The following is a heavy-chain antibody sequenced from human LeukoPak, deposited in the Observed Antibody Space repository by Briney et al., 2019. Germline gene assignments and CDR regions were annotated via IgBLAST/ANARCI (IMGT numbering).Heavy chain of an antibody. CDR1: GFTFSSYG. CDR2: IGYDGRNK. Sequence: AGGSLRLSCAASGFTFSSYGIHWDRQAPGKGLEWVTFIGYDGRNKYYADSVKGQFTISRDNSKNTLYLQMNSLRAEDTAVYYCAKDNAYYYADYWGQGTLVTVSS. D-gene: IGHD3-10*01. V-gene: IGHV3-30*02. J-gene: IGHJ4*02. CDR3: AKDNAYYYADY.